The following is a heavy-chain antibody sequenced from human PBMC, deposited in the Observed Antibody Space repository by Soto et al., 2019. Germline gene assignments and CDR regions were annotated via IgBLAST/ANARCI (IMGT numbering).Heavy chain of an antibody. J-gene: IGHJ4*02. CDR1: GGYIHSSDW. V-gene: IGHV4-4*02. CDR3: AGGVDH. CDR2: VHQSGGT. Sequence: QVQLQESGPGLVKSSETLSLTCAISGGYIHSSDWRTWVRQPPGKGLEWIGEVHQSGGTNYNPSPKSRVSVELDKSKNQFSLKLRSVTAADTGVYYCAGGVDHWGQGILVTVSS.